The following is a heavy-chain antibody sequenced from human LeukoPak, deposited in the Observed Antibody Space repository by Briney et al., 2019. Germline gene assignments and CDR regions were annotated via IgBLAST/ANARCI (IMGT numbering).Heavy chain of an antibody. CDR3: ARERGSGGFDY. CDR2: ISFSGGT. CDR1: GGPINTHY. D-gene: IGHD2-15*01. V-gene: IGHV4-59*11. Sequence: SETLSLTCAVSGGPINTHYWNWIRQAPGKGPEWIGYISFSGGTDYNPSLKGRVTMSVDTSKNQFSLKLRSVTAADTAVYYCARERGSGGFDYWGQGTQVTVSS. J-gene: IGHJ4*02.